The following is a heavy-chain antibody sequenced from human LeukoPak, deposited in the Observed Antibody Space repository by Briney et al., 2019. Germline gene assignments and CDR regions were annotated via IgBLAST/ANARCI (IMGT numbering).Heavy chain of an antibody. V-gene: IGHV4-34*01. Sequence: PSETLSLTCAVYGGSFSGYYWTWIRQPPGKGLEWVGEITDSGSTNYNPSLKSRVTISVDTSKNQFSLKLSSVTAADTAVYYCARGPMRGWFDPWGQGTLVIVSS. CDR1: GGSFSGYY. CDR3: ARGPMRGWFDP. CDR2: ITDSGST. J-gene: IGHJ5*02.